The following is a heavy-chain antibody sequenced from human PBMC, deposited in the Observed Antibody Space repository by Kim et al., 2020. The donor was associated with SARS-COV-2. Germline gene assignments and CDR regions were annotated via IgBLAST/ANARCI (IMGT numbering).Heavy chain of an antibody. CDR1: GGSISSGGYY. CDR2: IYYSGST. V-gene: IGHV4-31*03. D-gene: IGHD6-13*01. J-gene: IGHJ5*02. Sequence: SETLSLTCTVSGGSISSGGYYWSWIRQHPGKGLEWIGYIYYSGSTYYNPSLKSRVTISVDTSKNQFSLKLSSVTAADTAVYYCARSSAAAAAFDPWGQGTLVTVSS. CDR3: ARSSAAAAAFDP.